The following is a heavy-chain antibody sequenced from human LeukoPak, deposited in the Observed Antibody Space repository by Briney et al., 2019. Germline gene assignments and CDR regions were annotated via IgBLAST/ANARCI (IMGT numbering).Heavy chain of an antibody. CDR3: ARGEMYYYDRRAYSGGFDY. V-gene: IGHV3-30-3*01. CDR2: ISYDGSRI. CDR1: GFTFSSHT. D-gene: IGHD3-22*01. J-gene: IGHJ4*02. Sequence: PGGSLRLSCAASGFTFSSHTMHWVRQAPGKGLEWVAGISYDGSRIYQADSVRGRFTISRDNSKNTFYLEMNSLRLEDTAVYYCARGEMYYYDRRAYSGGFDYWGQGALVTVSS.